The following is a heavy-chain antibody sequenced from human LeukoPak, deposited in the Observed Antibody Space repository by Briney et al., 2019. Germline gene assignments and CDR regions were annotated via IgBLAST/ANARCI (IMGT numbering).Heavy chain of an antibody. J-gene: IGHJ5*02. CDR1: GFTFSSYG. CDR2: IWYDGSNK. Sequence: GGSLRLSCAASGFTFSSYGMHWVRQAPGKGLEWVAVIWYDGSNKYYADSVKGRFTISRDNSKNTLYLQMNSLRAEDTAVYYCARGGYNWKYNANWFDPWGQGTLVTVSS. CDR3: ARGGYNWKYNANWFDP. D-gene: IGHD1-20*01. V-gene: IGHV3-33*01.